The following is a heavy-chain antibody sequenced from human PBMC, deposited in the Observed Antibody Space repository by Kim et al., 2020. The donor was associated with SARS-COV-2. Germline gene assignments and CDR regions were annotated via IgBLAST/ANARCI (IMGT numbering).Heavy chain of an antibody. D-gene: IGHD5-18*01. CDR3: ARDHGRGHSYPYYSDY. J-gene: IGHJ4*02. Sequence: SLQGRFTISRDNSKNTLYLQMNSLRAEDTAVYYCARDHGRGHSYPYYSDYWGQGTLVTVSS. V-gene: IGHV3-30*01.